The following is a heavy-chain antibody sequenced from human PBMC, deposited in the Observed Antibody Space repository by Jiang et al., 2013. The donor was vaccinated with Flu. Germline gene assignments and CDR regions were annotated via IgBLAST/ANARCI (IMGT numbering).Heavy chain of an antibody. CDR1: GYTFTGYY. CDR2: INPNSGGT. Sequence: GAEVKKPGASVKVSCKASGYTFTGYYMHWVRQAPGQGLEWMGWINPNSGGTNYAQKFQGRVTMTRDTSISTAYMELSRLRSDDTAVYYCARDGLLGSIAARRPSYYYGMDVWGQGTTVTVSS. V-gene: IGHV1-2*02. J-gene: IGHJ6*02. CDR3: ARDGLLGSIAARRPSYYYGMDV. D-gene: IGHD6-6*01.